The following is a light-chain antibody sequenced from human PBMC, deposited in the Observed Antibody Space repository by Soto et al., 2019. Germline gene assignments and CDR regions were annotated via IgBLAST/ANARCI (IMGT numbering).Light chain of an antibody. V-gene: IGKV3-20*01. CDR3: QQYVSSPYT. CDR1: QTVSSGH. Sequence: EVVLTQSPATLSLSPGERATLSCRASQTVSSGHLAWYQQKPGQAPRLLISGGTSRATGIPDRFSSSGSGTDFTLTVSRLEPEDFAVYYCQQYVSSPYTFGQGTKLEIK. J-gene: IGKJ2*01. CDR2: GGT.